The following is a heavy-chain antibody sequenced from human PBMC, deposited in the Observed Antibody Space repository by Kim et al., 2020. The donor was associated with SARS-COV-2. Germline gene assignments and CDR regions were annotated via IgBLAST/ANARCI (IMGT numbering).Heavy chain of an antibody. CDR1: GFSFNYAW. J-gene: IGHJ5*02. Sequence: GGSLRLSCAASGFSFNYAWMSWVRQAPGKGLEWVGRIKSKTDGATTDYAAPVKGRFSISRDDSKNTLYLQMNSLKTEDTAVYYCATWNKVVIQEGDPWGQGTLVTVSS. D-gene: IGHD2-21*01. CDR3: ATWNKVVIQEGDP. CDR2: IKSKTDGATT. V-gene: IGHV3-15*01.